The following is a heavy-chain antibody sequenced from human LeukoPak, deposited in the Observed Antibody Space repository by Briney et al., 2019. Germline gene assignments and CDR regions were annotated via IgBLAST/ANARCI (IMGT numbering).Heavy chain of an antibody. Sequence: GGSLRLSCAASGFTFSSYWMHWVRQAPGKGPVWVSRINNDGSGTTYADSVKGRFTISRDNSRNTIDLQLSSLRAEDTAVYYCARDGSYMVRGVSTYYFDYWGQGALVTVSS. CDR3: ARDGSYMVRGVSTYYFDY. D-gene: IGHD3-10*01. J-gene: IGHJ4*02. CDR1: GFTFSSYW. CDR2: INNDGSGT. V-gene: IGHV3-74*01.